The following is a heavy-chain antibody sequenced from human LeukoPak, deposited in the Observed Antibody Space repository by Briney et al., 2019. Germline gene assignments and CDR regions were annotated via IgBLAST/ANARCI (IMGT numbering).Heavy chain of an antibody. CDR1: GYTFTSYG. J-gene: IGHJ4*02. Sequence: GASVKVSCKASGYTFTSYGISWVRQAPGQGLEWMGWISAYSGNTNYAQKLQGRVTMTTDTSTSTAYMELRSLRSDDTAVYYCARVGTIFGVVIIPTTSPFDYWGQGTLVTVSS. CDR2: ISAYSGNT. CDR3: ARVGTIFGVVIIPTTSPFDY. V-gene: IGHV1-18*01. D-gene: IGHD3-3*01.